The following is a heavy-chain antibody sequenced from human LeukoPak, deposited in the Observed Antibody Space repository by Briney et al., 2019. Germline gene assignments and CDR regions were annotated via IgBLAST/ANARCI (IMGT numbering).Heavy chain of an antibody. D-gene: IGHD3-10*01. CDR2: FDPEDGET. Sequence: ASVKVSCKVSGYTLTELSMHWVRQAPGEGLEWMGGFDPEDGETIYAQKFQGRVTMTEDTSTDTAYMELSSLRSEDTAVYYCATVDGSGSYAGLDPWGQGTLVTVSS. CDR1: GYTLTELS. CDR3: ATVDGSGSYAGLDP. V-gene: IGHV1-24*01. J-gene: IGHJ5*02.